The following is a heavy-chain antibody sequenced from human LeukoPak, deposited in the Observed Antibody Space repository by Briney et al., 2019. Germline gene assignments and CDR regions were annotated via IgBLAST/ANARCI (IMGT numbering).Heavy chain of an antibody. CDR2: ISSSSSYI. J-gene: IGHJ4*02. Sequence: RGSLRLSCAASGFTFSSYSMNWVRQAPGKGLEWVSSISSSSSYIYYADSVKGRFTISRDNSKNTLYLQMNSLRAEDTGVYYCAKDPDSGLDYWGQGTLVTVSS. CDR3: AKDPDSGLDY. D-gene: IGHD5-12*01. CDR1: GFTFSSYS. V-gene: IGHV3-21*01.